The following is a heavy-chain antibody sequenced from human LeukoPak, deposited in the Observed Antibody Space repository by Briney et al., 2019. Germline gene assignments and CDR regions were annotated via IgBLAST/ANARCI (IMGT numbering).Heavy chain of an antibody. Sequence: GASVKVSCKASGYTFATYYMHWVRQAPGQGLEWMGILNPSAGSTNYAQKFQGRVTMTRDTSISTAYMELSRLRSDDTAIYYCARGDCYDSSGFQWWGQGTLVTVSS. D-gene: IGHD3-22*01. CDR3: ARGDCYDSSGFQW. CDR2: LNPSAGST. V-gene: IGHV1-46*01. J-gene: IGHJ4*02. CDR1: GYTFATYY.